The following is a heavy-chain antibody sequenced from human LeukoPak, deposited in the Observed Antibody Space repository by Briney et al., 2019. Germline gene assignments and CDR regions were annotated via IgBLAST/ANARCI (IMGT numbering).Heavy chain of an antibody. D-gene: IGHD3-22*01. CDR3: ARWDSSGYHKYYFDY. J-gene: IGHJ4*02. V-gene: IGHV3-53*01. CDR2: IYSGGRT. CDR1: GFTVSSHY. Sequence: GFLRLSCAASGFTVSSHYLNWVRQAPRKGLGWVSIIYSGGRTYYADSVKGRFTISRDNSKNTLYLQMNSLTAEDTAVYYCARWDSSGYHKYYFDYWGQGTLVTVSS.